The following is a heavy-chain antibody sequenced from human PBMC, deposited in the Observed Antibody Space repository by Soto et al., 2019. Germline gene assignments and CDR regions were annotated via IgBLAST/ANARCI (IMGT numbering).Heavy chain of an antibody. CDR2: IYYSGTT. CDR3: ARHLRRGPIVKGMDV. Sequence: SETLSLTCTVSGGSISSSGYYWGWTRQPPGKGLEWIGSIYYSGTTYYDPSLKSRVTTSVDTSKNQFSLKLSSMTAADTAVYYCARHLRRGPIVKGMDVWGQGTTVTVSS. V-gene: IGHV4-39*01. CDR1: GGSISSSGYY. D-gene: IGHD2-21*01. J-gene: IGHJ6*02.